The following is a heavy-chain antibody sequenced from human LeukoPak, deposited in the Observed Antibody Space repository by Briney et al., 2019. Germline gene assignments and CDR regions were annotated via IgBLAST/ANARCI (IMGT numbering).Heavy chain of an antibody. CDR1: GGSFSGYY. Sequence: PSETLSLTCAVYGGSFSGYYWSWIRQPPGKGLEWIGEINHSGSTNYNPSLKSRVTISVDTSKNQFSLKLSSVTAADTAVYYCARVYVADYYYYMDVWGKGTTVTVSS. CDR3: ARVYVADYYYYMDV. V-gene: IGHV4-34*01. J-gene: IGHJ6*03. CDR2: INHSGST. D-gene: IGHD3-16*01.